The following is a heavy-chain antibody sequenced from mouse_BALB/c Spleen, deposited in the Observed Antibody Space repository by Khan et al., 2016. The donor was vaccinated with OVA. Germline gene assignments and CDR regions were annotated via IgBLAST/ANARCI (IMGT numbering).Heavy chain of an antibody. Sequence: EVQLVESGGDLVQPGGSLKLSCAASGFTFSSYTMSWVRQTPEKRLEWVAFISTGGANTYYPDTVKGRFTISRDNAKNTLYLQMRSLKSEDTAMYFRARPSTTEYYYVMDFWGQGTSVTVSS. V-gene: IGHV5-12-2*01. D-gene: IGHD1-1*01. CDR3: ARPSTTEYYYVMDF. CDR2: ISTGGANT. J-gene: IGHJ4*01. CDR1: GFTFSSYT.